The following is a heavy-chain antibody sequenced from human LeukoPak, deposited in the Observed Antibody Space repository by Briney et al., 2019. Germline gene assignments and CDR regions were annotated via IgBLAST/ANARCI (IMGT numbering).Heavy chain of an antibody. CDR3: AKASAMIVVVSKHFDY. Sequence: GGSLRLSCAASGFPFSSYAMNWVRQAPGKGLEWVSHISGSGISTYYADSVKGRFTFSRDNSKHTLYLQMNSLRAEDTAVYYCAKASAMIVVVSKHFDYWGQGTLVTVSS. CDR2: ISGSGIST. D-gene: IGHD3-22*01. J-gene: IGHJ4*02. CDR1: GFPFSSYA. V-gene: IGHV3-23*01.